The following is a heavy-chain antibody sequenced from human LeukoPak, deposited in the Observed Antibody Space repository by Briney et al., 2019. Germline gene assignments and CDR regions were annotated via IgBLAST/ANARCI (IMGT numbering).Heavy chain of an antibody. CDR3: ASQISGWNRFDP. Sequence: PGASLRLSCAASGFTFTDAWMSWLRQAPGKGLEWVANIKQDGSEKYYVDSVKGRFTIARDKAKNSMYLQVNIRRAEDTAVYYCASQISGWNRFDPWGQGTLVTVSS. CDR1: GFTFTDAW. CDR2: IKQDGSEK. V-gene: IGHV3-7*01. D-gene: IGHD3-22*01. J-gene: IGHJ5*02.